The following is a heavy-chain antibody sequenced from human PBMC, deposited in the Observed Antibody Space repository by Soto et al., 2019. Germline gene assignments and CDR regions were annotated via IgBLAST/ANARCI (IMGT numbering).Heavy chain of an antibody. J-gene: IGHJ3*01. CDR3: AKDRAYFDFWSW. CDR1: GFTFSSYA. D-gene: IGHD3-3*01. V-gene: IGHV3-23*01. Sequence: EVQLLESGGGLVQPGGSLRLSCAASGFTFSSYAMSWVRQAPGKGLDWVSAISGSGYNTYYADSVKGRFTISRDKSKNTLYLLMNSLRAEDTAVYYCAKDRAYFDFWSWWGQGTMVTVSS. CDR2: ISGSGYNT.